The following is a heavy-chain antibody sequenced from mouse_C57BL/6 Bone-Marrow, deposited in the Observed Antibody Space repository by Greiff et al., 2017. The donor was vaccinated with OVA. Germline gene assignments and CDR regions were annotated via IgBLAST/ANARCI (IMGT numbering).Heavy chain of an antibody. V-gene: IGHV14-4*01. CDR1: GFNIKDDY. J-gene: IGHJ1*03. CDR3: TTGTTVV. Sequence: EVQLQQSGAELVRPGASVKLSCTASGFNIKDDYMHWVKQRPEQGLEWIGWIDPENGDTEYASKFQGKATITADTSSNTAYLQLSSLTSEDTAVSYCTTGTTVVWGTGTTVTVSS. CDR2: IDPENGDT. D-gene: IGHD1-1*01.